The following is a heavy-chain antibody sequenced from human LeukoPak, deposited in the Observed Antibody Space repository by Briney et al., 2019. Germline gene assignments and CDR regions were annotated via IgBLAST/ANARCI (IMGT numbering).Heavy chain of an antibody. J-gene: IGHJ4*02. D-gene: IGHD1-26*01. CDR3: ARDSSGSYSFDY. CDR2: IIPILGIA. CDR1: GGTFSSYA. Sequence: SVKVSCKASGGTFSSYAISWVRQAPGQGLEWMGRIIPILGIANYAQKFQGRVTITADESTSTAYMELSSLRSEDTAVYYCARDSSGSYSFDYWGQGTLVTVSS. V-gene: IGHV1-69*04.